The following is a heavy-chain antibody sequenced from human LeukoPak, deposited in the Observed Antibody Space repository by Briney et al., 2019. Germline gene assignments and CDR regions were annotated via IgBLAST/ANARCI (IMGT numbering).Heavy chain of an antibody. D-gene: IGHD1-26*01. J-gene: IGHJ4*02. CDR3: ARVASGSYYYPFDY. CDR1: GFTVSSNY. Sequence: GGSLRLFCAASGFTVSSNYLSGSGQAPGRGQEWVSVIYSGGSTYYADSVKGRFTISRDNSKNTLYLQMNSLRAEDTAVYYCARVASGSYYYPFDYWGQGTLVTVSS. V-gene: IGHV3-53*01. CDR2: IYSGGST.